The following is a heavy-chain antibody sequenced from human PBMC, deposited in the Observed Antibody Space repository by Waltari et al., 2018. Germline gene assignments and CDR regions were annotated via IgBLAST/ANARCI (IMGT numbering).Heavy chain of an antibody. D-gene: IGHD1-26*01. V-gene: IGHV1-69-2*01. Sequence: EVQLVQSGAEVKKPGATVKISCKASGYTFTDYYMHWVQQAPGKGLEWMGRVDTADDKTIYAEKFQGRVTINADTSTDTAYMELSSLRSEDTAVYYCARTTTFKSLDYWGQGTLVTVSS. J-gene: IGHJ4*02. CDR1: GYTFTDYY. CDR3: ARTTTFKSLDY. CDR2: VDTADDKT.